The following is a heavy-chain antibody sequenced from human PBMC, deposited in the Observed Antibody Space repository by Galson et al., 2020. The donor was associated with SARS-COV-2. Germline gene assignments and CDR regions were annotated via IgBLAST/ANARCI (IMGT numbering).Heavy chain of an antibody. Sequence: GESLKISCAASGFTFSSYAMHWVRQAPGKGLEWVAVISYDGSNKYYADSVKGRFTISRDNSKNTLYLQMNSLRAEDTAVYYCARDPSYCSGGSCYVLEECYLDYWGQGTLVTVSS. CDR1: GFTFSSYA. CDR3: ARDPSYCSGGSCYVLEECYLDY. D-gene: IGHD2-15*01. J-gene: IGHJ4*02. V-gene: IGHV3-30-3*01. CDR2: ISYDGSNK.